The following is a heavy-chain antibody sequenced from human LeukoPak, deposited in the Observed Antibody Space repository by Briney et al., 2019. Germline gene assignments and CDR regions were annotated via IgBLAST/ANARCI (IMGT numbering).Heavy chain of an antibody. CDR3: ARFDFWSGPFDY. V-gene: IGHV4-30-4*01. CDR2: IHSSGNT. J-gene: IGHJ4*02. CDR1: GDSISSGGFY. D-gene: IGHD3-3*01. Sequence: SETLSLTCSVSGDSISSGGFYWSWIRQPPGKGLEWIGYIHSSGNTYYNPSLKSRVFISVDASKNQFSLKVTSVTAADTAVYYCARFDFWSGPFDYWGQGTLVTVSS.